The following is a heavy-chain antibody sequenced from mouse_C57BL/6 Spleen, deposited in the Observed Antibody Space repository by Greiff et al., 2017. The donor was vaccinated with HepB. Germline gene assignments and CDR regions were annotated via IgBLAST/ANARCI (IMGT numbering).Heavy chain of an antibody. J-gene: IGHJ2*01. Sequence: EVQLVESGGGLVKPGGSLKLSCAASGFTFSDYGMHWVRQAPEKGLEWVAYISSGSSTIYYADTVKGRFTISRDNAKNTLFLQMTSLRSEDTAMYYCARGYYYGLYYFDYWGQGTTLTVSS. D-gene: IGHD1-1*01. CDR3: ARGYYYGLYYFDY. CDR2: ISSGSSTI. CDR1: GFTFSDYG. V-gene: IGHV5-17*01.